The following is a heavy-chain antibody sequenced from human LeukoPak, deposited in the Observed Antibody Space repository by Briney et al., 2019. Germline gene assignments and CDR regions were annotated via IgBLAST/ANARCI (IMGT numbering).Heavy chain of an antibody. CDR1: GGSINSYY. V-gene: IGHV4-59*01. D-gene: IGHD2-15*01. J-gene: IGHJ5*02. CDR2: IHYSGST. Sequence: SETLSLTCTVSGGSINSYYWSWIRQPPGRGLEWIGSIHYSGSTSYNPSLRSRVTISVDRSKNQFFLKLSSVTAADTAVYYCARARGLLGGWFDPWGQGTLVTVSS. CDR3: ARARGLLGGWFDP.